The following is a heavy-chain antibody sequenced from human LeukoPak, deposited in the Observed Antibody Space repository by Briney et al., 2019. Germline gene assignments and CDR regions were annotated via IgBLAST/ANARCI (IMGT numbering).Heavy chain of an antibody. J-gene: IGHJ4*02. V-gene: IGHV3-30-3*01. CDR1: GFTFSSYA. D-gene: IGHD5-18*01. CDR2: ISHDGSNK. Sequence: GGSLRLSCAASGFTFSSYAMHWVRQAPGKGLEWVAVISHDGSNKYYADSVKGRFTISRDNSKNTLYLQMNSLRAEDTAVYYCARDTWALKRGYSYGYVGYFDYWAREPWSPSPQ. CDR3: ARDTWALKRGYSYGYVGYFDY.